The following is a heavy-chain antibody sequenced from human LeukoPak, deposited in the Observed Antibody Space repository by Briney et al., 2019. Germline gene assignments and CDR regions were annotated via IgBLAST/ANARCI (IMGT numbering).Heavy chain of an antibody. J-gene: IGHJ6*03. V-gene: IGHV3-21*04. CDR3: ARYLGPDYYYYMDV. Sequence: GGSLRLSCAASGFTFSSYSMNWVCQAPGKGLEWVSSISSSSSYIYYADSVKGRFTISRDNAKNSLYLQMNSLRAEDTALYYCARYLGPDYYYYMDVWGKGTTVTVSS. CDR2: ISSSSSYI. CDR1: GFTFSSYS. D-gene: IGHD1-14*01.